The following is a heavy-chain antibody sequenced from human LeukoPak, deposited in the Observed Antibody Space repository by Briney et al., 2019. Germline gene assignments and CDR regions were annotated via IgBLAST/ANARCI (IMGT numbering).Heavy chain of an antibody. Sequence: PSETLSLTCTVSGGSVSSGSYYWSWIRQPPGKGLEWIGYIYYSGSTNYYPSLKSRVTISVDTSKNQFSLKLSSVTAADTAVYYCVRVGEGGSSWYYFDSWGQGTLVTVSS. CDR3: VRVGEGGSSWYYFDS. V-gene: IGHV4-61*01. D-gene: IGHD6-13*01. CDR2: IYYSGST. J-gene: IGHJ4*02. CDR1: GGSVSSGSYY.